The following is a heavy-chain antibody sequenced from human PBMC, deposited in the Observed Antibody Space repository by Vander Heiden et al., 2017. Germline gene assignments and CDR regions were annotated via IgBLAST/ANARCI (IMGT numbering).Heavy chain of an antibody. V-gene: IGHV3-23*01. Sequence: EVQLLESGGGLVQPGGSLRLSCAASGFTFSSYAMSWVRQAPGKGLEWVSAISGSGGSTYYADSVKGRFTISRDNSKNTLYLQMNSLRAEDTAVYYCASPLGRQWSETSLGPGPYWGQGTLVTVSS. J-gene: IGHJ4*02. CDR1: GFTFSSYA. CDR2: ISGSGGST. CDR3: ASPLGRQWSETSLGPGPY. D-gene: IGHD3-3*01.